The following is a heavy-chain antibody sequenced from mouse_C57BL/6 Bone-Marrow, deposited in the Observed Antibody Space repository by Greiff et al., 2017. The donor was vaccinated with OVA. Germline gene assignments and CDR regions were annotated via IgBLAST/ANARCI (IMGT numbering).Heavy chain of an antibody. Sequence: QVQLKESGAELARPGASVKLSCKASGYTFTSYGISWVKQRTGQGLEWIGEIYPRSGNTYYNEKFKGKATLTADKSSSTAYMELRSLTSEDSAVYFCARGYGSSSGFAYWGQGTLVTVSA. J-gene: IGHJ3*01. D-gene: IGHD1-1*01. CDR2: IYPRSGNT. CDR1: GYTFTSYG. CDR3: ARGYGSSSGFAY. V-gene: IGHV1-81*01.